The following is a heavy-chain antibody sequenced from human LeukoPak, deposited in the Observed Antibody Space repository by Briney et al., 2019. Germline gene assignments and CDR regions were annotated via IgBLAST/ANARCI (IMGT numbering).Heavy chain of an antibody. CDR2: ISSRSSYM. CDR1: EFTFSTYT. Sequence: GGSLRLSCAASEFTFSTYTMNWVRQTPGKGLEWFSSISSRSSYMYYADSVKGRFTISRDNAKNSLYLQMNSLRAEDTAVYYCAELGITMIGGVWGKGTTVTISS. J-gene: IGHJ6*04. D-gene: IGHD3-10*02. V-gene: IGHV3-21*01. CDR3: AELGITMIGGV.